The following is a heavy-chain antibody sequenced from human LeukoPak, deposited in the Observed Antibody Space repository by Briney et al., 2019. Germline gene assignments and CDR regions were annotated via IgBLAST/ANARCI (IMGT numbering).Heavy chain of an antibody. D-gene: IGHD3-3*01. CDR3: ARETKYYDFWSGYSYFDY. CDR2: INPNSGGI. V-gene: IGHV1-2*02. J-gene: IGHJ4*02. Sequence: ASVKVSCKTSGYTFTGYYMHWVRQAPGQGLEWMGWINPNSGGINYAQKFQGRVTMTRDTSISTAYMELSRLRSDDTAVYYCARETKYYDFWSGYSYFDYWGQGTLVTVSS. CDR1: GYTFTGYY.